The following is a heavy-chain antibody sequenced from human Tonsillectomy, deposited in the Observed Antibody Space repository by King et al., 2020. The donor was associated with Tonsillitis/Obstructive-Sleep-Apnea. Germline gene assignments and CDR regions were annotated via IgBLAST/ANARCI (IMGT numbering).Heavy chain of an antibody. V-gene: IGHV1-69*10. CDR3: ARVKGGYCTDGVCYSAFDI. Sequence: QLVQSGAEVKKPGSSVKVSCKASGGTFSSYAISWVRQAPGQGLEWMGGIIPILGIPNYAQKFQARVTITADKSTSTAYMELSSLRSEDTAVYYCARVKGGYCTDGVCYSAFDIWGQGTMVTVSS. J-gene: IGHJ3*02. CDR1: GGTFSSYA. CDR2: IIPILGIP. D-gene: IGHD2-8*01.